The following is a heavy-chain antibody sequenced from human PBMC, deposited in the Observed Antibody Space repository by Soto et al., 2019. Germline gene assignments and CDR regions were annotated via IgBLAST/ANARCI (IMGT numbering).Heavy chain of an antibody. CDR1: GFTFSNYG. Sequence: GGSLRLSCAASGFTFSNYGMHWVRQAPGKGLEWVAIISYDGSTIYYADSVKGRFTISRDNSKNTLYLQLNTLRTEDTAVYYCAKPSQPYSAPYYFDYWGQGTLVTVSS. V-gene: IGHV3-30*18. D-gene: IGHD4-4*01. CDR2: ISYDGSTI. J-gene: IGHJ4*02. CDR3: AKPSQPYSAPYYFDY.